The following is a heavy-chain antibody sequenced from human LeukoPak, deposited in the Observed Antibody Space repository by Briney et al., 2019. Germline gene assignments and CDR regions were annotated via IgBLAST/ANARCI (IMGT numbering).Heavy chain of an antibody. Sequence: SETLSLTCTVSRGSVSSRTYYWSWVRQPPGKGLEWIASIYYTGSTYYTPSIKSRVTISLDISKNEFFLTMTSVTPADTAVYFCTAEKNGSPHYWGQGTQVTVSS. CDR2: IYYTGST. V-gene: IGHV4-39*07. J-gene: IGHJ4*02. D-gene: IGHD2-8*01. CDR3: TAEKNGSPHY. CDR1: RGSVSSRTYY.